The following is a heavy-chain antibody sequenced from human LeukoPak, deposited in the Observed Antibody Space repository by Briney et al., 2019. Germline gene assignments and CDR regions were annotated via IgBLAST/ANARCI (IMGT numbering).Heavy chain of an antibody. J-gene: IGHJ4*02. CDR1: GFTFSNSL. V-gene: IGHV3-7*05. D-gene: IGHD3-22*01. CDR2: IKQDGSDK. Sequence: GGSLRLSCAASGFTFSNSLMSWVRQAPGKGLEWVANIKQDGSDKYYVDSVKGRFTISRDNAQNSVYLQMNSLRVEDTDVYYCARFRKYDSSGYEPRFDCWGQGILVTVSS. CDR3: ARFRKYDSSGYEPRFDC.